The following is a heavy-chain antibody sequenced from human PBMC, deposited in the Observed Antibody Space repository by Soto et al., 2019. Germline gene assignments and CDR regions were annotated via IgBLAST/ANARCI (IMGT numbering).Heavy chain of an antibody. J-gene: IGHJ3*02. D-gene: IGHD3-22*01. CDR3: AQYYYDSSGYYYEAFDI. CDR1: GGTFSSYT. V-gene: IGHV1-69*02. CDR2: IIPILGIA. Sequence: GASVKVSCKASGGTFSSYTISWVRQAPGQGLEWMGRIIPILGIANYAQKFQGRVTITADKSTSTAYMELSSLRSEDTAVYYCAQYYYDSSGYYYEAFDIWGQGTMVTVSS.